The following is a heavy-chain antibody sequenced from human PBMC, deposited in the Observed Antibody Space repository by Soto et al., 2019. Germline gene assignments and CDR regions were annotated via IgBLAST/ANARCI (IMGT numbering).Heavy chain of an antibody. J-gene: IGHJ5*02. V-gene: IGHV1-2*02. CDR2: INPNSGGT. D-gene: IGHD2-21*02. Sequence: ASVKVSCKASGYTFTGYYMHWVRQAPGQGLEWMGWINPNSGGTNYAQKFQGRVTMTRDTSISTAYMELSRLRSDDTAVYYCARSPRHIVVVTAIDWFDPWGQGTLVPVSS. CDR3: ARSPRHIVVVTAIDWFDP. CDR1: GYTFTGYY.